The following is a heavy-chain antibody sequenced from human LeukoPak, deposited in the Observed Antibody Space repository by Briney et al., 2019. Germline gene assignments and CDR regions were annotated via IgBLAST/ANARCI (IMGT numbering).Heavy chain of an antibody. Sequence: GGSLRLSCAASGFTFSSYAMSWVRLAPGKGLEWVSAISGSGGSTYYADSVKGRFTISRDNSKNTLYLQMNSLRAEDTAVYYCAKARYYDFWSGYPTGYFDYWGQGTLVTVSS. V-gene: IGHV3-23*01. CDR1: GFTFSSYA. D-gene: IGHD3-3*01. CDR3: AKARYYDFWSGYPTGYFDY. CDR2: ISGSGGST. J-gene: IGHJ4*02.